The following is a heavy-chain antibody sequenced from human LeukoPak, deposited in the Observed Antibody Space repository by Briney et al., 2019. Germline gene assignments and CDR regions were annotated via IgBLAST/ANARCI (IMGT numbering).Heavy chain of an antibody. CDR1: GFTFSSYG. J-gene: IGHJ4*02. V-gene: IGHV3-30*02. Sequence: GGSLRLSCAASGFTFSSYGMHWVRQAPGKGLEWVAFIRYDGSNKYYADSVKGRFTISRDNSKNTLYLQMNSLRAEDTAVYYCAKTWVYYYDSSGYRPIVYWGQGTLVTVSS. CDR2: IRYDGSNK. CDR3: AKTWVYYYDSSGYRPIVY. D-gene: IGHD3-22*01.